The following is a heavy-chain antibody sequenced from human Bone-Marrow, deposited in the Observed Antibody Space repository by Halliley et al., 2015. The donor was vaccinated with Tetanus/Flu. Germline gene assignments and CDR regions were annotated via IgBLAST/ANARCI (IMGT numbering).Heavy chain of an antibody. J-gene: IGHJ4*02. CDR2: IYSGGNI. CDR3: TSSPTLGY. V-gene: IGHV3-66*01. D-gene: IGHD3-16*01. Sequence: APGKGLEWVSVIYSGGNIFYADPVKGRLTISRDNSKNTLYLQMNSLRAEDTAVYYCTSSPTLGYWGQGTLVTVSS.